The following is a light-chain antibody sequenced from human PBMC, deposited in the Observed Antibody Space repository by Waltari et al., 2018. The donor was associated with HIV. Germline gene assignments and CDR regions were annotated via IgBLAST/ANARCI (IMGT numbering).Light chain of an antibody. CDR1: STDISGSDY. CDR3: SSYTGFNTTHV. J-gene: IGLJ1*01. Sequence: QSALTQPPSASGSLGQSVTISCTGPSTDISGSDYVSWYQQHPGKAPKLLIYEVVKRPSGVPDRFSASRSDNTASLTVSGLQPEDEGIYYCSSYTGFNTTHVFGTGTKVTVL. CDR2: EVV. V-gene: IGLV2-8*01.